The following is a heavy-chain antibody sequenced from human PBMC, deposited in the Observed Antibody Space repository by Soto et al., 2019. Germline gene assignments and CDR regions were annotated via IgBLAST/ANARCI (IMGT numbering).Heavy chain of an antibody. D-gene: IGHD5-18*01. CDR3: ARGEDTDYYYYYYGMDV. V-gene: IGHV6-1*01. CDR2: TYYRSKWYN. Sequence: SQTLSLTCAISGDSVSSNSAAWNWIRQSPSRSLEWLGRTYYRSKWYNDYAVSVKSRITINPDTSKNQFSLQLNSVTPEDTAVYYCARGEDTDYYYYYYGMDVWGQGTTVTVSS. CDR1: GDSVSSNSAA. J-gene: IGHJ6*02.